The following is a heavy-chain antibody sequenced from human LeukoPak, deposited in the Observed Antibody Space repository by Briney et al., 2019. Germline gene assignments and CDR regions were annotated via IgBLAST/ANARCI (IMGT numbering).Heavy chain of an antibody. V-gene: IGHV4-34*01. D-gene: IGHD5-18*01. Sequence: SETLSLTCAVYGGSFSGYYWSWIRQPPGKGLEWIGEINHSGSTNYNPSLKSRVTISVDTSKNQFSLKLSSVTAADTAVYYCARKKSYGSNFDYWGQGTLVTVSS. J-gene: IGHJ4*02. CDR1: GGSFSGYY. CDR2: INHSGST. CDR3: ARKKSYGSNFDY.